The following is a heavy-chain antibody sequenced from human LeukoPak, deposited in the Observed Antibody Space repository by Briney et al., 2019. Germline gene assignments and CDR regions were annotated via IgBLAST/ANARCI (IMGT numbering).Heavy chain of an antibody. CDR3: ARALGYCSGGSCYSVSWFDP. Sequence: SETLSLTCTVSGGSISSYYWSWVRQPAGKGLEWIGRIYTSGSTNYNPSLKSRVTMSVDTSKNQFSLKPSSVTAADTAVYYSARALGYCSGGSCYSVSWFDPWGQGTLVTVSS. V-gene: IGHV4-4*07. D-gene: IGHD2-15*01. J-gene: IGHJ5*02. CDR1: GGSISSYY. CDR2: IYTSGST.